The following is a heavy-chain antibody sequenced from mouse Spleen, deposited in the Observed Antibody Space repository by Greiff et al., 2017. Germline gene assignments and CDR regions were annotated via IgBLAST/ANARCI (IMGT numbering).Heavy chain of an antibody. CDR1: GYTFTSYW. V-gene: IGHV1-59*01. CDR2: IDPSDSYT. Sequence: QVQLQQPGAELVRPGTSVKLSCKASGYTFTSYWMHWVKQRPGQGLEWIGVIDPSDSYTNYNQKFKGKATLTVDTSSSTAYMQLSSLTSEDSAVYYCARDRYDYNGYFDYWGQGTTLTVSS. J-gene: IGHJ2*01. CDR3: ARDRYDYNGYFDY. D-gene: IGHD2-14*01.